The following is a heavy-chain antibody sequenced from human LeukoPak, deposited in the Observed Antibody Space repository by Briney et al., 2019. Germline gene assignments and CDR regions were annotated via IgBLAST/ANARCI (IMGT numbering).Heavy chain of an antibody. CDR2: IHYRGTT. CDR3: ARDEHGDFQGFDY. V-gene: IGHV4-59*13. Sequence: PSETLSLTCNVSGASINSYCWNWIRQSPGKGLEWLGNIHYRGTTNYNPSLKSRVTLSLDTSKSQFALKMTSVTAADTAVYYCARDEHGDFQGFDYWGQGTRVTVSS. D-gene: IGHD4-17*01. J-gene: IGHJ4*02. CDR1: GASINSYC.